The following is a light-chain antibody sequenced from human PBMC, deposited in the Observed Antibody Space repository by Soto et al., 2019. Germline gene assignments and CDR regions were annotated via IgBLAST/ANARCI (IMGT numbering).Light chain of an antibody. CDR2: ANN. CDR3: QSYDSSLRSYV. Sequence: QSVLTQPPSVSGAPGQRVTISCTGSSSNIGAGYDVHWYRQVPGTAPKLLIYANNSRPSGVPDRFSGSKSGTSASLAITGLQAEDEATYYCQSYDSSLRSYVLGTGTKVTVL. V-gene: IGLV1-40*01. J-gene: IGLJ1*01. CDR1: SSNIGAGYD.